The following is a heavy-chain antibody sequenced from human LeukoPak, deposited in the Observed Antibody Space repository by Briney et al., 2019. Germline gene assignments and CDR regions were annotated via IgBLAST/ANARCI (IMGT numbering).Heavy chain of an antibody. V-gene: IGHV4-4*02. CDR1: GGSISSSHW. CDR2: IYHTGYT. CDR3: ARAKAGYLNDY. J-gene: IGHJ4*02. Sequence: SETLSLTCAVSGGSISSSHWWSWVRQPPGKGLECIGEIYHTGYTNYNPSLKSRVTISVDTSKNQFSLKLSSVTAADTAVYYCARAKAGYLNDYWGQGTLVTVSS. D-gene: IGHD2-21*01.